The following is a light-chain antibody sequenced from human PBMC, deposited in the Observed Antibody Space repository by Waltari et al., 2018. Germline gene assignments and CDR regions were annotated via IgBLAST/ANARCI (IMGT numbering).Light chain of an antibody. J-gene: IGLJ2*01. CDR1: SLRTYY. Sequence: SSELSQDPAVSVALGQTVRITCQGDSLRTYYASWSRQKPGPSPVLLIYGKNNRPSGIPDRFSASSSGNTASLTITGARAEDEADYYCNTRDMSGDVVFGGGTKLTVL. CDR2: GKN. CDR3: NTRDMSGDVV. V-gene: IGLV3-19*01.